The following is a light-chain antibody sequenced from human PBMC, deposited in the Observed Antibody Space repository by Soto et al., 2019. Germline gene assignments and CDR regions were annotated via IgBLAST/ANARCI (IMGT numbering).Light chain of an antibody. Sequence: DIQMTQSPSSLSASVGDRVSITCQASQDIKKYVNWYQQKPGKLPNLLIYDATTLQKGVSPRFSGSGSGTHFSLVISDLQPEDVGTYYCQEYDNIHTWTFGQGTKVEL. V-gene: IGKV1-33*01. J-gene: IGKJ1*01. CDR1: QDIKKY. CDR2: DAT. CDR3: QEYDNIHTWT.